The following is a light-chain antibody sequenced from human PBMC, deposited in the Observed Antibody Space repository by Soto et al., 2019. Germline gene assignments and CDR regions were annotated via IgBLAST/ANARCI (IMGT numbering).Light chain of an antibody. CDR1: QSLSSN. Sequence: EIVMTQSPATLSVSPGDRATLSCRAGQSLSSNLAWYQQKSGQAPGLLMYAVSTRATGIPARFSGSGSGTEFTLTISSLQSEDFAVYYCQQYNNWPFTFGPGTKVEIK. J-gene: IGKJ3*01. CDR3: QQYNNWPFT. CDR2: AVS. V-gene: IGKV3-15*01.